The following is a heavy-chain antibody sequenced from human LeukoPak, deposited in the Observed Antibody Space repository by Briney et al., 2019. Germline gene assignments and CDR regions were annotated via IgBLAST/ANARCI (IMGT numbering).Heavy chain of an antibody. V-gene: IGHV1-2*02. J-gene: IGHJ4*02. CDR3: ARDMIMVGYYYGSGSPTPLHDY. Sequence: ASVRVSCKASGYTFTGYYMHWVRQAPGQGLEWMGWINPNSGGTNYAQKLQGRVTMTTDTSTSTAYMELRSLRSDDTAVYYCARDMIMVGYYYGSGSPTPLHDYWGQGTLVTVSS. D-gene: IGHD3-10*01. CDR2: INPNSGGT. CDR1: GYTFTGYY.